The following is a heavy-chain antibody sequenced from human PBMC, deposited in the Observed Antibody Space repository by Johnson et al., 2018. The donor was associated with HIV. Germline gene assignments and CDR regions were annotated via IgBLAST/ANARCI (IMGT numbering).Heavy chain of an antibody. J-gene: IGHJ3*02. V-gene: IGHV3-30*18. CDR1: GFTFSSYG. CDR3: AKDKSNAFDI. Sequence: QVQLVESGGGVVQPGRSLRLSCAASGFTFSSYGMHWVRQAPGKGLEWVAVISSDGSNKYYADSVKGRFTTSRDNSKNTLYLQMNSLRAEDTAVYYCAKDKSNAFDIWGQGTMVTVSS. CDR2: ISSDGSNK.